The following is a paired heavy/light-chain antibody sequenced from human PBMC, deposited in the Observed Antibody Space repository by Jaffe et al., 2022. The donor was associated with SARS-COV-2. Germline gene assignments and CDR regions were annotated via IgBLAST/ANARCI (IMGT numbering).Light chain of an antibody. CDR3: QQYNNWPRT. J-gene: IGKJ1*01. CDR1: QSVNNY. V-gene: IGKV3-15*01. Sequence: EVVMTQSPATLSVSPGERATLSCRASQSVNNYLAWYQQKPGQAPRLLIYGVSTRATGIPARFIGRGSGTEFTLTISNLQSEDFAVYYCQQYNNWPRTFGQGTKVEMK. CDR2: GVS.
Heavy chain of an antibody. Sequence: QVQLVQSGGEVKKPGASVKLSCKTSGYTFATDYMHWVRQAPGQGLEWMAMINPSDGATTFAPKFQGRVTMTRDTSTSTVFMELSSLRSEDTAVYYCARDHSDGHNYYYFDYWGQGTLVTVSS. D-gene: IGHD5-12*01. CDR3: ARDHSDGHNYYYFDY. CDR1: GYTFATDY. V-gene: IGHV1-46*01. CDR2: INPSDGAT. J-gene: IGHJ4*02.